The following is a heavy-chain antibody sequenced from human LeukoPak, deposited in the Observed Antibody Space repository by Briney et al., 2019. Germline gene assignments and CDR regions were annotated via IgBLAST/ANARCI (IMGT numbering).Heavy chain of an antibody. CDR2: IATTGET. CDR1: GFTFSRYD. CDR3: SRGSEIGLDY. V-gene: IGHV3-13*01. Sequence: GGSLRLSCAASGFTFSRYDMHWVRHATGKGLEWVSSIATTGETYYAGSVKGRFTISRENAKNSLFLQMNNLRAGDTAVYYCSRGSEIGLDYWGQGTLATVSS. D-gene: IGHD2/OR15-2a*01. J-gene: IGHJ4*02.